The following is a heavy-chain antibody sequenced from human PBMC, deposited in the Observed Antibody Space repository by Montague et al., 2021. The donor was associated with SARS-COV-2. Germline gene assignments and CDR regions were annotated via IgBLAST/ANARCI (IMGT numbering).Heavy chain of an antibody. J-gene: IGHJ6*02. CDR2: IFHSENT. Sequence: SETLPLTCAVSGDSISSSHWWTWVRQSPGKGLEWIGEIFHSENTNYNPSLKSRVIISLDMSKNQFSLTLTSVTAADTAVYYCARDRGAKTYDLLTGYYINYYYGVDVWGPGTPVTVSS. CDR3: ARDRGAKTYDLLTGYYINYYYGVDV. CDR1: GDSISSSHW. V-gene: IGHV4-4*02. D-gene: IGHD3-9*01.